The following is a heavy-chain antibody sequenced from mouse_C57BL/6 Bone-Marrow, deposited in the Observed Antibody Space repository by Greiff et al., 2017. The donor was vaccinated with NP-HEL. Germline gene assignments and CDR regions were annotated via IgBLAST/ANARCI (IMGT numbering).Heavy chain of an antibody. Sequence: VQLQQSGAELVRPGASVKLSCTASGFNIKDDYMHWVKQRPEQGLEWIGWIDPANGDTEYASKFQGKATITADTSSNTAYLQLSSLTSEDTAVYYCTPYYYGSSFDYWGQGTTLTVSS. J-gene: IGHJ2*01. CDR3: TPYYYGSSFDY. CDR1: GFNIKDDY. V-gene: IGHV14-4*01. D-gene: IGHD1-1*01. CDR2: IDPANGDT.